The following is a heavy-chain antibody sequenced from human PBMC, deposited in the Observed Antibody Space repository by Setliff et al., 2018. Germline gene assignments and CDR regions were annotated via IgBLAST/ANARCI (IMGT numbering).Heavy chain of an antibody. J-gene: IGHJ4*02. D-gene: IGHD6-13*01. CDR1: GDSFSDYY. Sequence: SETLSLTCAVYGDSFSDYYWSWIRQPPGKGLEWIGEINHSGTTNYNPSLKSRVTISVDTSKNYFSLDVSSVTAADTAVYYCVRESRSTWYRRDFWGQGTLVTVSS. CDR3: VRESRSTWYRRDF. CDR2: INHSGTT. V-gene: IGHV4-34*01.